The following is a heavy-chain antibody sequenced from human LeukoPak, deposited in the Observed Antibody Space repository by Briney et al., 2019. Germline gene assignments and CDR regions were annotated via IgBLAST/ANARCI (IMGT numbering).Heavy chain of an antibody. CDR3: ARQREYCSGVSCYSDVFDI. CDR2: IYYSGST. V-gene: IGHV4-59*08. Sequence: SETLSLTCTVSGGSISNYYWSWIRQPPGKGLECIGYIYYSGSTNYNPSLKSQVTISVDTSKNQFSLRLSSVTAADTAVYYCARQREYCSGVSCYSDVFDIWGQGTMVTVSS. D-gene: IGHD2-15*01. J-gene: IGHJ3*02. CDR1: GGSISNYY.